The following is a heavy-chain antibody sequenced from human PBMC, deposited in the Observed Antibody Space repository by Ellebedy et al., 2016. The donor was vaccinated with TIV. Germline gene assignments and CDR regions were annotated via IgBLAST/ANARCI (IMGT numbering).Heavy chain of an antibody. J-gene: IGHJ4*02. CDR3: ASRTRGDYPYLDF. CDR1: GFSVSRQY. CDR2: IYSGGTT. V-gene: IGHV3-53*01. D-gene: IGHD4-17*01. Sequence: GGSLRLSCAASGFSVSRQYMSWVRQAPGKGLEWVSLIYSGGTTYYADSVKGRFTISRDNSKNTLYLQMNSLRAEDTALYYCASRTRGDYPYLDFWGQGTLVTVSS.